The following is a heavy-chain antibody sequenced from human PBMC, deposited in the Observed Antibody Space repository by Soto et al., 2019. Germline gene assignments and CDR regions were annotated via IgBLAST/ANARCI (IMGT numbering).Heavy chain of an antibody. CDR3: ANGQEGNFDYLLRY. D-gene: IGHD3-9*01. V-gene: IGHV1-46*01. CDR2: INPSGGST. Sequence: ASVKVSCKASGYTFTDYYIHWVRQAPGQGLEWMGMINPSGGSTDYAQKFRGRVTMTRDNSKNTLFLQMNSLRVEDTAVYYCANGQEGNFDYLLRYWGQGTLVTVSS. CDR1: GYTFTDYY. J-gene: IGHJ4*02.